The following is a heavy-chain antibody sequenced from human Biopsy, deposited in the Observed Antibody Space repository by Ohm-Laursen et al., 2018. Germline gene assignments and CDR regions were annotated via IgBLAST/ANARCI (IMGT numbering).Heavy chain of an antibody. CDR3: ARGGIAVAGTNFDY. Sequence: SLRLSCVASGFTVSSNYMSWVRQAPGKGLEWVSVIYSGGSTYYADSVKGRFTISRDNSKNTLYLQMNSLRAEDTAVYYCARGGIAVAGTNFDYWGQGTLVTVSS. J-gene: IGHJ4*02. V-gene: IGHV3-66*01. CDR1: GFTVSSNY. CDR2: IYSGGST. D-gene: IGHD6-19*01.